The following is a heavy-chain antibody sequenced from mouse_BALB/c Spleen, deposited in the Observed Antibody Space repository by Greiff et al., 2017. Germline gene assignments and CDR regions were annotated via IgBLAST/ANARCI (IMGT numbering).Heavy chain of an antibody. CDR2: ISSGGST. V-gene: IGHV5-6-5*01. J-gene: IGHJ1*01. Sequence: EVMLVESGGGLVKPGGSLKLSCAASGFTFSSYAMSWVRQTPEKRLEWVASISSGGSTYYPDSVKGRFTISRDNARNILYLQMSSLRSEDTAMYYCAREGYYGSSRGYFDVWGAGTTVTVSS. CDR1: GFTFSSYA. D-gene: IGHD1-1*01. CDR3: AREGYYGSSRGYFDV.